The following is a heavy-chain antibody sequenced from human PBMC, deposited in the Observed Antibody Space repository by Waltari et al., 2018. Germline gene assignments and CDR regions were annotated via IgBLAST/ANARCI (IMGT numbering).Heavy chain of an antibody. V-gene: IGHV1-2*04. D-gene: IGHD2-15*01. J-gene: IGHJ5*02. CDR1: GYTFTGYY. Sequence: QVQLVQSGAEVKKPGASVKVSCKASGYTFTGYYMHWVRQAPGQGLEWMGWINPNSGGTNYAQKFQGWVTMTRDTSISTAYMELSRRGSDDTAVYYCARGGIVVVVAATPDNWFDPWGQGTLVTVSS. CDR3: ARGGIVVVVAATPDNWFDP. CDR2: INPNSGGT.